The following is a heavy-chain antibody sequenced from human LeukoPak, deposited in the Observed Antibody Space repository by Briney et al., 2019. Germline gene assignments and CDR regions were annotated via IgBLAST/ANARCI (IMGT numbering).Heavy chain of an antibody. Sequence: PSETLSLTCTVSGGSISSSSHYWGWIRQPPGKGLEWIGSIYYSGSTYYNPSLKSRVTISVDTSKNQFSLKLSSVTAADTAVYYCARQLYNNWVIDYWGQGTLVTVSS. D-gene: IGHD1-14*01. CDR3: ARQLYNNWVIDY. CDR2: IYYSGST. CDR1: GGSISSSSHY. V-gene: IGHV4-39*01. J-gene: IGHJ4*02.